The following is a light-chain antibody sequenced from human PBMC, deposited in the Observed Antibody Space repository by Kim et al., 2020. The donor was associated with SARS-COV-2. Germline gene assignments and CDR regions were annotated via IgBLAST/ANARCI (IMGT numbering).Light chain of an antibody. CDR1: SLRSYY. Sequence: SSELTQDPAVSVALGQTVRITCQGDSLRSYYATWYQQKPGQAPIVVIYGKNNRTSGITDRFSGSSSGNTASLIITGTQAGDEADYYCNSRVSTDKGVFGG. CDR2: GKN. V-gene: IGLV3-19*01. CDR3: NSRVSTDKGV. J-gene: IGLJ2*01.